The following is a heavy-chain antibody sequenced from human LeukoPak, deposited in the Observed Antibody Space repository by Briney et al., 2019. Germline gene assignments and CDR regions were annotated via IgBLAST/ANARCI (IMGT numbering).Heavy chain of an antibody. CDR3: ARPDRYDFWFDP. V-gene: IGHV4-39*01. CDR1: GGSISSSLFY. D-gene: IGHD3-3*01. Sequence: PSETLSLTCTVSGGSISSSLFYWGWIRQPPGKGLEWIGSTHYSGGTYHNPSLKSRVTISVDTSKNQFSLKVISVTAADTAVYYCARPDRYDFWFDPWGQGTLVTVSS. J-gene: IGHJ5*02. CDR2: THYSGGT.